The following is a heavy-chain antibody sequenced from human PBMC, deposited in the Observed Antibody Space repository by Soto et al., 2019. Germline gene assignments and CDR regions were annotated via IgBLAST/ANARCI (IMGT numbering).Heavy chain of an antibody. CDR1: GYSFTRYW. CDR3: ARRVLDEHFDY. J-gene: IGHJ4*01. CDR2: IYPGDSGT. Sequence: WESLTISGRSAGYSFTRYWIGWVRQMPGKGLEWMGIIYPGDSGTRYSPSFQGQVTISADKSISTAYLQWSSLKASDTAMYYCARRVLDEHFDYWGHGTLVTVS. V-gene: IGHV5-51*01.